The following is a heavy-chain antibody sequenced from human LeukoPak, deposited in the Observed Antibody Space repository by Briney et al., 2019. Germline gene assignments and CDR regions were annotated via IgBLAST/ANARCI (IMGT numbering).Heavy chain of an antibody. CDR1: GYTFTSYY. CDR3: ARAVYYYDSRGAFDI. D-gene: IGHD3-22*01. CDR2: INPSGGST. Sequence: ASVKVSCRASGYTFTSYYMHWVRQAPGQGLEWMGIINPSGGSTSYAQKFQGRVTMTRDTSTSTVYMELSSLRSEDTAVYYCARAVYYYDSRGAFDIWGHGTMVTVSS. V-gene: IGHV1-46*01. J-gene: IGHJ3*02.